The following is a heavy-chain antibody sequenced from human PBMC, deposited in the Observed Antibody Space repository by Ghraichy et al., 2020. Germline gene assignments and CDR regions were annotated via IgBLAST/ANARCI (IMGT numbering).Heavy chain of an antibody. V-gene: IGHV1-18*01. Sequence: ASVKVSCKASGYSFTNNGISWVRQAPGQGLEWMGWISPYNGNTNYAERLQGRVTMTTDTSSSTAYMELRGLRSDDTAVYYCARDRVGATPLDYYFDYWGQGTLVIVSS. CDR1: GYSFTNNG. CDR3: ARDRVGATPLDYYFDY. D-gene: IGHD1-26*01. J-gene: IGHJ4*02. CDR2: ISPYNGNT.